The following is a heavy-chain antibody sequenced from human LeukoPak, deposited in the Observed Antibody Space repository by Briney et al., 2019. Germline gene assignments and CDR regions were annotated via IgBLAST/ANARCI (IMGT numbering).Heavy chain of an antibody. CDR2: ISPYNGNT. CDR1: GYTFTSYY. J-gene: IGHJ4*02. V-gene: IGHV1-18*04. D-gene: IGHD2-2*01. Sequence: ASVKVSCKASGYTFTSYYMHWVRQAPGQGLEWMGWISPYNGNTNYLQKYQGRVTMTTDTSTSTAYMELRSLRSDDTAVYYCARLYCSSTSCSAYYFDYWGQGTLVTVSS. CDR3: ARLYCSSTSCSAYYFDY.